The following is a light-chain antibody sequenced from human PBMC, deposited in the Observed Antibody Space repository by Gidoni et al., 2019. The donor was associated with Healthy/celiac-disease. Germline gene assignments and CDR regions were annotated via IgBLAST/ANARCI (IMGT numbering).Light chain of an antibody. V-gene: IGKV4-1*01. J-gene: IGKJ1*01. Sequence: DIVMTQSPDSLAGSLGGRATINCKSSQSVLYSSNNKNYLAWYQQKPGQPPKLLIYWASTRESGVPDRFSGSGSGTDFTLTISSLQAEDVAVYYCQQYYSTLRTFGQGTKVEIK. CDR1: QSVLYSSNNKNY. CDR3: QQYYSTLRT. CDR2: WAS.